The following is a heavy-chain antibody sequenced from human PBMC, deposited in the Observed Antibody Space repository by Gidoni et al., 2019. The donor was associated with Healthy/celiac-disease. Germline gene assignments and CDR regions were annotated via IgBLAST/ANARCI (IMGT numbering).Heavy chain of an antibody. J-gene: IGHJ6*02. Sequence: VAVISYDGSNKYYADPVKGRFTISRDNSKNTLYLQMNSLRAEDTAVYYCARDETAHYYYYGMDVWGQGTTVTVSS. V-gene: IGHV3-30-3*01. CDR3: ARDETAHYYYYGMDV. D-gene: IGHD2-21*02. CDR2: ISYDGSNK.